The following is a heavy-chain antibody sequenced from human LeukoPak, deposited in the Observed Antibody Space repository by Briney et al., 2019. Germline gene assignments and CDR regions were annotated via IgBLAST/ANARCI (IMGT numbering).Heavy chain of an antibody. CDR1: GFTFDDYT. CDR2: ISWDGDST. V-gene: IGHV3-43*01. D-gene: IGHD2-15*01. CDR3: AKDIGVGSCNGCLFDY. J-gene: IGHJ4*02. Sequence: GGSLRLSCAASGFTFDDYTMHWVRQAPGKGLEWVSLISWDGDSTYYADSVKGRFAISRDNSKNSLYLQMNSLRTEDTALYYCAKDIGVGSCNGCLFDYWGQGTLVTVSS.